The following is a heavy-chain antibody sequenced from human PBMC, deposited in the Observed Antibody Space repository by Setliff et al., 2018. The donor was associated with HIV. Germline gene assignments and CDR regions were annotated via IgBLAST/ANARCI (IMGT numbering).Heavy chain of an antibody. J-gene: IGHJ5*02. CDR2: MYSSGNT. CDR1: GDSISGYY. Sequence: SETLSLTCTISGDSISGYYWSWIRQPAGKGLEWIGRMYSSGNTNYSPSLSSRVTISVDTSKKQFSLRLNPVTAADTAVYYCARFLGFLDHWGHGNLVTVSS. CDR3: ARFLGFLDH. V-gene: IGHV4-4*07. D-gene: IGHD3-10*01.